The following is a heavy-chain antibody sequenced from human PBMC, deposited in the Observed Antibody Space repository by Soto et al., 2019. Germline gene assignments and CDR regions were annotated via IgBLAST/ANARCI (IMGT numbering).Heavy chain of an antibody. J-gene: IGHJ4*02. D-gene: IGHD3-16*01. CDR1: GYIIKNYW. Sequence: GASLKISCKASGYIIKNYWIGWVRQMPGQGLEWMGIIFPDDSDTRYSPSFQGHVTISVDKSISTAYEQWSSLKASDSAIYYCFRGGVTSRTFDYWGQGTLVTVSS. CDR3: FRGGVTSRTFDY. CDR2: IFPDDSDT. V-gene: IGHV5-51*01.